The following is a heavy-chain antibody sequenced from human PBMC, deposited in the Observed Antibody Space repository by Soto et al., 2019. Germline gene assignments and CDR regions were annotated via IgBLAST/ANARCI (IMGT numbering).Heavy chain of an antibody. Sequence: GGSLRLSCAASGFTFSSYEMNWVRQAPGKGLEWVAYITSNGSNTYYAESVKGRFTISRDNSKNSLYLQMNSLRADDTDVYYCARGNGPVIVYWGQGTLVTVSS. J-gene: IGHJ4*02. V-gene: IGHV3-48*03. CDR3: ARGNGPVIVY. D-gene: IGHD3-16*02. CDR2: ITSNGSNT. CDR1: GFTFSSYE.